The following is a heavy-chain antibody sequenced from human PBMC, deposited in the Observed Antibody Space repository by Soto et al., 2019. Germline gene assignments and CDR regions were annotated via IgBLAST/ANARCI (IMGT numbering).Heavy chain of an antibody. CDR3: ARHGDLRGYFDY. J-gene: IGHJ4*02. CDR1: GGSISSSSYY. D-gene: IGHD3-3*01. CDR2: IYYSGST. V-gene: IGHV4-39*01. Sequence: QLQLQESGPGLVKPSETLSLTCTVSGGSISSSSYYWGWIRQPPGKGLEWIGSIYYSGSTYYNPSLKSRDTISVDTSKNQFSLKLSSVTAADTAVYYCARHGDLRGYFDYWGQGTLVTVSS.